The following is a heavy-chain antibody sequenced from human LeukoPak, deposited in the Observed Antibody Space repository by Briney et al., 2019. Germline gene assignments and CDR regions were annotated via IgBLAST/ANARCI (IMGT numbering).Heavy chain of an antibody. J-gene: IGHJ4*02. CDR3: AKDHGYSYGPFDY. D-gene: IGHD5-18*01. V-gene: IGHV3-9*01. CDR2: ISWNSGSI. CDR1: GFTFDDYA. Sequence: GGSLRLSCAASGFTFDDYAMHWVRQAPGKGLEWVSGISWNSGSIGYADSVKGRFTISRDNAKNSLYLQMNSLRAEDTALYYCAKDHGYSYGPFDYWGQETLVTVSS.